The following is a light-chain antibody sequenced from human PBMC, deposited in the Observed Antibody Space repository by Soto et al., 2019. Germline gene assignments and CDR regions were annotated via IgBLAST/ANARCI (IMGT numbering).Light chain of an antibody. CDR3: QQYNNWLT. V-gene: IGKV3-15*01. Sequence: EFVWTQSPATLSVSPRERATLSCRASQSVRSNLAWYQQKPGQAPRLLIYGASTRATGIPARFSGSGSGTEFTLTISSLQSEDFAVYYCQQYNNWLTFGGGTKVDIK. CDR2: GAS. CDR1: QSVRSN. J-gene: IGKJ4*01.